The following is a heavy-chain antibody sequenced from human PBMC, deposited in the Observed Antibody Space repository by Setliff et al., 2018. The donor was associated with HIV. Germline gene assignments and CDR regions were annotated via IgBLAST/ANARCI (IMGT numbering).Heavy chain of an antibody. Sequence: ASETLSLTCTVSGFSISTGHYWGWVRQSPGKGLEWIGSVYHSGSTYYAASLKSRVTISVDKSKNQFSLKLTSVTAADTAVYYCARQPPLSALQVWFGDYWGQGILVTVSS. CDR3: ARQPPLSALQVWFGDY. CDR2: VYHSGST. CDR1: GFSISTGHY. V-gene: IGHV4-38-2*02. D-gene: IGHD3-10*01. J-gene: IGHJ4*02.